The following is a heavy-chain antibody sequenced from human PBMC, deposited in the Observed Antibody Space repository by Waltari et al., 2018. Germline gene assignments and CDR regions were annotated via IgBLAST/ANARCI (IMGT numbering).Heavy chain of an antibody. CDR3: ARQLNPRAPYFDL. J-gene: IGHJ4*02. Sequence: QVQLPESGPGLVKPSQTLSLTCIVSGGPLRSGSYYWSWIRQHPGKALEGIGYIHHSGGTLYNPSLESRATIRVDTSKNQLSLRLNSVSAADTAVYYCARQLNPRAPYFDLWGQGALVTVAS. CDR2: IHHSGGT. CDR1: GGPLRSGSYY. V-gene: IGHV4-31*03.